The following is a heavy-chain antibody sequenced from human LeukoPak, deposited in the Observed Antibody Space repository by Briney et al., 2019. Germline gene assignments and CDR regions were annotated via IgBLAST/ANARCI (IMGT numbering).Heavy chain of an antibody. J-gene: IGHJ5*02. CDR3: ASMYSSSWYYFDN. V-gene: IGHV4-59*01. CDR2: IYYSGST. D-gene: IGHD6-13*01. CDR1: GGSISSYY. Sequence: KASETLSLTCTVSGGSISSYYWSWIRQPPGKGLEWIGYIYYSGSTTYNPSLESRVTISIDTSKNQFSLKLSSVTAADTAVYYCASMYSSSWYYFDNWGQGTLVTVSS.